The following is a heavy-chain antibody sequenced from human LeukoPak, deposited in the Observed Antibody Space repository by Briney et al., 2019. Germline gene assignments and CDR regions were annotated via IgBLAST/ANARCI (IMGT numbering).Heavy chain of an antibody. CDR1: GGSISSGGYY. V-gene: IGHV4-61*03. CDR2: IYSSGTT. Sequence: SQTLSLTCTVSGGSISSGGYYWSRIRQPPGKELEWIGYIYSSGTTNYNPPLKSRVTISVDTSKNHFSLKLSSVTAADTAVYYCARGPGIRGHSYDFDYWGQGTLVTVSS. D-gene: IGHD5-18*01. J-gene: IGHJ4*02. CDR3: ARGPGIRGHSYDFDY.